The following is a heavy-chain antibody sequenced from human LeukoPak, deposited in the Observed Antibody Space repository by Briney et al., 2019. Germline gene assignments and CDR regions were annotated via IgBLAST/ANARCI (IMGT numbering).Heavy chain of an antibody. J-gene: IGHJ4*02. Sequence: PSETLSLTCTVSGGSISSSSYYWGGIRQPPGKGLEWIGSIYYSGSTYYNQSLKSRVTISVDTSKNNFYLKLSSVTAADTAVYYCERHTYRSGWSTSDYWGQGTLVTVCS. D-gene: IGHD6-19*01. V-gene: IGHV4-39*07. CDR2: IYYSGST. CDR1: GGSISSSSYY. CDR3: ERHTYRSGWSTSDY.